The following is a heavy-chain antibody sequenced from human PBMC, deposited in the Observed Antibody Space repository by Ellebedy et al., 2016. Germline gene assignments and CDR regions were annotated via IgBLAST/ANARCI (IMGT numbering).Heavy chain of an antibody. J-gene: IGHJ4*02. CDR1: GYTFTSYG. CDR2: INPNSGGT. CDR3: ARVRDWGQGYFDY. V-gene: IGHV1-2*02. Sequence: ASVKVSXXASGYTFTSYGISWVRQAPGQGLEWMGWINPNSGGTNYAQKFQGRVTMTRDTSISTAYMELSRLRSDDTAVYYCARVRDWGQGYFDYWGQGTLVTVSS. D-gene: IGHD7-27*01.